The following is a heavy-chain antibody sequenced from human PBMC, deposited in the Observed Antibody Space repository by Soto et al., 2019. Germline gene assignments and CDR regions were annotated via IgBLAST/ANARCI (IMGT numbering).Heavy chain of an antibody. CDR1: GFTFSSYG. Sequence: GGSLRLSCAASGFTFSSYGMHWVRQAPGKGLEWVAVIWYDGSNKYYADSVKGRFTISRDNSKNTLYLQMNSLRAEDTAVYYCARGGIQLWLLFDHWGQGTLVTVSS. D-gene: IGHD5-18*01. CDR3: ARGGIQLWLLFDH. J-gene: IGHJ4*02. CDR2: IWYDGSNK. V-gene: IGHV3-33*01.